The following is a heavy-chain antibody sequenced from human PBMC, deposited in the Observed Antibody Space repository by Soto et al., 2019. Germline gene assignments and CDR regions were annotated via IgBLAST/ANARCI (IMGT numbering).Heavy chain of an antibody. Sequence: EVQLVESGGGLVQPGGSLRLSCAASGFTFSNYWMYWVRQAPGKGLEWVSRVNSDGSGSSYADSVKGRLTISRDNVKNTLYFQMDSLRAEDTAVYYCARGDCVGGTCYSLAGSFYYYVDVWGKGTTVTVFS. V-gene: IGHV3-74*02. D-gene: IGHD2-15*01. J-gene: IGHJ6*03. CDR2: VNSDGSGS. CDR1: GFTFSNYW. CDR3: ARGDCVGGTCYSLAGSFYYYVDV.